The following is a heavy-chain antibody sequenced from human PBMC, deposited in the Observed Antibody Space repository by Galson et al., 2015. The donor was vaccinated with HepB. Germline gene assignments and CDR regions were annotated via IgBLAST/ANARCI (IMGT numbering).Heavy chain of an antibody. CDR2: INVGNDNT. Sequence: SVKVSCKASGYTFTNYPMHWVRQAPGQRLEWMGWINVGNDNTKYSQKFQGRVTFTRDTSASTLYMELSSLRSEDTAVYYCARDGRYCTGSGCRYFLDYWGQGTLVTVSS. V-gene: IGHV1-3*01. CDR1: GYTFTNYP. J-gene: IGHJ4*02. D-gene: IGHD2-8*02. CDR3: ARDGRYCTGSGCRYFLDY.